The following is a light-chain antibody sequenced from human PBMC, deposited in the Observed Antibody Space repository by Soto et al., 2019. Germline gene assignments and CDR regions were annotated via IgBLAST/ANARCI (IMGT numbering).Light chain of an antibody. V-gene: IGKV3-15*01. CDR3: QQYSPLPRT. CDR2: GAS. Sequence: EIVMTQSPATLSVSPGERATLSCRANQSVSNNLAWYQQKPGQAPRLLIYGASTRATGIPARFSGSGSGTEFTLTVSSLQSEDFAVYYCQQYSPLPRTFGQGTKVEIK. CDR1: QSVSNN. J-gene: IGKJ1*01.